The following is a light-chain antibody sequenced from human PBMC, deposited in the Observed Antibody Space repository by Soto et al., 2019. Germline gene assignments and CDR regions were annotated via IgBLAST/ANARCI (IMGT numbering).Light chain of an antibody. V-gene: IGLV2-8*01. CDR1: KNDIGVYDF. CDR3: KSYAGSNTYV. J-gene: IGLJ1*01. CDR2: EVV. Sequence: QSALTRPPSASGSPGQSVTISCTGTKNDIGVYDFVSWYQHHPGKAPRLIIYEVVQRPSGAPDRFSGSKSGNTASLTVSGLQAADEADYFCKSYAGSNTYVFGSGTKLTVL.